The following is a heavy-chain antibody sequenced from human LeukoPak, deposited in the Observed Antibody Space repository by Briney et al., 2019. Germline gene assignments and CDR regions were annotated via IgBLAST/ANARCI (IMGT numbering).Heavy chain of an antibody. V-gene: IGHV4-59*01. Sequence: SETLSLTCTVSGGSISSYYWSWIRQPPGKGLEWIGYIYYSGSTNYNPSLKSRVTISVDTSKNQFSLKLSSVTAADTAVYYCARGRHYGSGSYYYYYYMDVWGKGTTVTVSS. CDR2: IYYSGST. J-gene: IGHJ6*03. D-gene: IGHD3-10*01. CDR3: ARGRHYGSGSYYYYYYMDV. CDR1: GGSISSYY.